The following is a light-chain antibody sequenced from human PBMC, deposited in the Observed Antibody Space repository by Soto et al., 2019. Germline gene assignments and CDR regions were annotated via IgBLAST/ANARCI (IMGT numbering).Light chain of an antibody. Sequence: QSALTQPGSVSGSPGQSITISCTGTNNDVGAYNYVSWYQQHPGKAPKTMIYDVSNRPSGVSNRFSGSKSGNTASLTISGHQADDEADYYCSSYTRSQTVVFGGGTKLTVL. J-gene: IGLJ2*01. CDR3: SSYTRSQTVV. CDR1: NNDVGAYNY. CDR2: DVS. V-gene: IGLV2-14*03.